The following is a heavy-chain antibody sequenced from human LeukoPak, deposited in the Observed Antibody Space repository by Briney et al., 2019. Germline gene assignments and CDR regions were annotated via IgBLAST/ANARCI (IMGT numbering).Heavy chain of an antibody. CDR3: ARTRIVGATLDP. V-gene: IGHV3-21*01. J-gene: IGHJ5*02. CDR1: GFTFSSYS. CDR2: ISSSSSYI. D-gene: IGHD1-26*01. Sequence: GGPLRLSCAASGFTFSSYSMNWVRQAPGKGLEWVSSISSSSSYIYYADSVKGRFTISRDNAKNSLYLQMNSLRAEDTAVYYCARTRIVGATLDPWGQGTLVTVSS.